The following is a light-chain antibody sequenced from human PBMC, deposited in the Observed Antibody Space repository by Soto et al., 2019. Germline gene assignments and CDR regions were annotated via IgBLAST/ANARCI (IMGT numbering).Light chain of an antibody. V-gene: IGKV3-11*01. CDR1: QSVSSD. J-gene: IGKJ2*01. Sequence: EIVLTQSPATLSLSPGERATLSCRASQSVSSDLAWYQQKPGQAPRLLIYEASNRATGIPARFSGSGSGTDFTLTISGLEPEDFAVYYCQQRSNWPPYTFGQGTKLEIK. CDR3: QQRSNWPPYT. CDR2: EAS.